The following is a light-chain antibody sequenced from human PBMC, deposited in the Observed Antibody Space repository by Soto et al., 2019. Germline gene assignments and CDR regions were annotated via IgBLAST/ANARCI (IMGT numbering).Light chain of an antibody. CDR3: QQYGSSPLT. J-gene: IGKJ4*01. V-gene: IGKV3-20*01. CDR2: GAS. CDR1: QSVTSNS. Sequence: IVFTQSPATLSLSPGERATLSCRASQSVTSNSLTWYQQKPGQAPRLLIYGASTRATGIPDRFSGSGSGTDFTLTVSRLEPEDFAVYYCQQYGSSPLTFGGGTKVDIK.